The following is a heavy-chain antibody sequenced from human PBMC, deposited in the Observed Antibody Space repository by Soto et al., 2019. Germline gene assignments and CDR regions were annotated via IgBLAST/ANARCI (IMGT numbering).Heavy chain of an antibody. CDR3: ARDPHCVSSGCPFDY. CDR2: IYPGRST. Sequence: QVQLQESGPGLVKPSGTLSLTCAVSSGSVTTPNWWSWVRQSPGKGLEWIGEIYPGRSTNYNPPLESRVTISIDKSKKQVSLRLTSVTAADTAVYYCARDPHCVSSGCPFDYWGQGTLVTVSS. CDR1: SGSVTTPNW. J-gene: IGHJ4*02. D-gene: IGHD2-21*01. V-gene: IGHV4-4*02.